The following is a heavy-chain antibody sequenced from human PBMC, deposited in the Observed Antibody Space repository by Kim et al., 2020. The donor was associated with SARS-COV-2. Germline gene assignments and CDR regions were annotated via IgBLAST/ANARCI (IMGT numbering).Heavy chain of an antibody. J-gene: IGHJ4*02. V-gene: IGHV3-7*05. Sequence: GGSLRLSCAASGLSFATSWMTWVRQAPGKGLEWVARIRKEGREKYYVDSVKGRFIISRDNARNSVFLQMNSLRAEDTAIYNWASIDYGDSYWGQGTLVTVSS. CDR3: ASIDYGDSY. D-gene: IGHD4-17*01. CDR1: GLSFATSW. CDR2: IRKEGREK.